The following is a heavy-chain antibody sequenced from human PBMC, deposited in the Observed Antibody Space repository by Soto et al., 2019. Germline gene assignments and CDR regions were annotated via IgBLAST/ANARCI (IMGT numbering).Heavy chain of an antibody. V-gene: IGHV3-7*04. CDR3: ARHHWRPSHF. CDR2: ISEGGSET. CDR1: GFTFSKSW. J-gene: IGHJ4*02. Sequence: VGSLRLACAASGFTFSKSWMSWVRQAPGKGLEWVANISEGGSETYYVDSVKGRFTISRDNAKNSLYLQMSSLRVEDTAVYYCARHHWRPSHFWGQATLFTV.